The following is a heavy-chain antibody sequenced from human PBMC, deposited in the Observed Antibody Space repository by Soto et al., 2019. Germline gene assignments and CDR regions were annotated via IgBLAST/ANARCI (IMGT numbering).Heavy chain of an antibody. Sequence: GESRKIFCKGSVYSFTSYWIGWVRQMPGKGLEWMGIIYPGDSDTRYSPSFQGQVTISADKSISTAYLQWSSLKASDTAMYYCARLGAAAGTDYYYGMDVWGQGTTVTVSS. CDR3: ARLGAAAGTDYYYGMDV. J-gene: IGHJ6*02. CDR1: VYSFTSYW. V-gene: IGHV5-51*01. CDR2: IYPGDSDT. D-gene: IGHD6-13*01.